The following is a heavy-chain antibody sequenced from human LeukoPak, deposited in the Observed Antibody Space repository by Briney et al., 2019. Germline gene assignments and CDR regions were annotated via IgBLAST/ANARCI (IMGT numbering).Heavy chain of an antibody. CDR2: ICGGGIIT. V-gene: IGHV3-23*01. J-gene: IGHJ4*02. CDR3: AKHRSTTCYAGLDF. Sequence: GGTLRLSCAASGFTFSNYGMAWVRQAPGKELEWVAGICGGGIITYYADSVKGRFTISRDNSKNTLYLQMNSLRAEDTAVYYCAKHRSTTCYAGLDFWGQGTLVTVSS. D-gene: IGHD2-2*01. CDR1: GFTFSNYG.